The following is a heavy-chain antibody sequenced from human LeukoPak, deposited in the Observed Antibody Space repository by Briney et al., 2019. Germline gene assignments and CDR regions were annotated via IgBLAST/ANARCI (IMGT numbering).Heavy chain of an antibody. CDR1: GGTFSSFT. J-gene: IGHJ4*02. D-gene: IGHD4-17*01. V-gene: IGHV1-69*01. Sequence: SVKVSCKVSGGTFSSFTITWVRQAPGQGLEWMGGIIPIFVSTNYAQKFQGRVTNTADDSTSTAYMELRRLPSDETAVYYCARGYDVGDFVPYTYWGQGTLVIVSS. CDR2: IIPIFVST. CDR3: ARGYDVGDFVPYTY.